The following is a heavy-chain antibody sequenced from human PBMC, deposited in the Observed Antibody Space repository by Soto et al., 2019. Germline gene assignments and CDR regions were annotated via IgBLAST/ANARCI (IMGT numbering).Heavy chain of an antibody. Sequence: KHSWTLSLTSAASRGSVCSWEWGGCFRKPPGKGLGWIGVIYHSGSTNYNPPHKSRVTISVNKSKHHFSFKLSSVTAADTVVYYCARGDVNMLVYFDYWGQRTLGTVSS. CDR1: RGSVCSWEW. D-gene: IGHD3-22*01. J-gene: IGHJ4*02. CDR2: IYHSGST. CDR3: ARGDVNMLVYFDY. V-gene: IGHV4-4*02.